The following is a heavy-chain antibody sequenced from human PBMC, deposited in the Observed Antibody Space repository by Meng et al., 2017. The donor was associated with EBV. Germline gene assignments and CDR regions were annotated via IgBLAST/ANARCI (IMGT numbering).Heavy chain of an antibody. CDR2: IYWDDEK. CDR3: AHRRDEYSSSWYGWFDP. J-gene: IGHJ5*02. CDR1: VFSLITRGVG. Sequence: QITMKDSVLPRTQPTQTLTLTCTFSVFSLITRGVGVGWIRQPPVKALEWLALIYWDDEKRYSPSLKSRLPITQDTSKTQVVLTMTNMDPVDTATYYCAHRRDEYSSSWYGWFDPWGQGTLVTVSS. D-gene: IGHD6-13*01. V-gene: IGHV2-5*02.